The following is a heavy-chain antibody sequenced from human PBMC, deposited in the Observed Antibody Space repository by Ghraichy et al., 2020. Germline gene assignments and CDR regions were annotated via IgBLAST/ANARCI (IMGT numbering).Heavy chain of an antibody. CDR2: IYYSGST. J-gene: IGHJ6*02. D-gene: IGHD2-2*01. V-gene: IGHV4-59*01. CDR1: GGSISSYY. Sequence: TLSLTCTVSGGSISSYYWSWIRQPPGKGLEWIGYIYYSGSTNYNPSLKSRVTISVDTSKNQFSLKLSSVTAADTAVYYCARDYCSSTSCYDKLGYGMDVWGQGTTVTVSS. CDR3: ARDYCSSTSCYDKLGYGMDV.